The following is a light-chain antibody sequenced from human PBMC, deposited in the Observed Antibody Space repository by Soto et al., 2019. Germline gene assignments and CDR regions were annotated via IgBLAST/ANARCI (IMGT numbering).Light chain of an antibody. CDR3: QQRSNWLT. Sequence: EIVLTQSPATLSLSPGERATLSCRAIQTISYYLAWYQQKPCQAPRLLLYDASNSATGIPARFSGSGSGTDFTLTISSLEPEDFAGYYCQQRSNWLTFGGGTKVEIK. V-gene: IGKV3-11*01. J-gene: IGKJ4*01. CDR1: QTISYY. CDR2: DAS.